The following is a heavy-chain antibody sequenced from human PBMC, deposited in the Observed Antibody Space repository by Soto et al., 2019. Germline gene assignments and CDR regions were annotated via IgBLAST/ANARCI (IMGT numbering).Heavy chain of an antibody. J-gene: IGHJ4*02. D-gene: IGHD6-19*01. V-gene: IGHV4-59*08. Sequence: SETLSLTCTVSGGSIISYYWSWIRQPPGKGLEWIGYIYYSGSTNYNPSLKSRVTISVDTSKNQFSLKLSSVTAADTAVYYCARHQEYSSGWYYFDYWGQGTLVTVSS. CDR2: IYYSGST. CDR1: GGSIISYY. CDR3: ARHQEYSSGWYYFDY.